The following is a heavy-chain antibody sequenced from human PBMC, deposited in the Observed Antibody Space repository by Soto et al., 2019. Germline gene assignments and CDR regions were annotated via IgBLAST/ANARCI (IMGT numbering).Heavy chain of an antibody. Sequence: GGSLRLSCAASGFAFRIYTMNCVRQAPGKGLEWVSSISSSSTYIYYADSVKGRFTISRDNAKNSLYLQMNSLRADDTAVYYCVPFYFASLDYWGQGTLVTVSS. CDR1: GFAFRIYT. V-gene: IGHV3-21*01. D-gene: IGHD3-22*01. CDR3: VPFYFASLDY. J-gene: IGHJ4*02. CDR2: ISSSSTYI.